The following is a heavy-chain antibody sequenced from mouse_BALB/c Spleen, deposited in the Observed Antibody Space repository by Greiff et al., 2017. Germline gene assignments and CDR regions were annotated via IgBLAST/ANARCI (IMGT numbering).Heavy chain of an antibody. CDR1: GFAFSSYD. V-gene: IGHV5-12-1*01. Sequence: DVMLVESGGGLVKPGGSLKLSCAASGFAFSSYDMSWVRQTPEKRLEWVAYISSGGGSTYYPDTVKGRFTISRDNAKNTLYLQMSSLKSEDTAMYYCARHYLLRDYFDYWGQGTTLTVSS. CDR2: ISSGGGST. J-gene: IGHJ2*01. D-gene: IGHD2-10*01. CDR3: ARHYLLRDYFDY.